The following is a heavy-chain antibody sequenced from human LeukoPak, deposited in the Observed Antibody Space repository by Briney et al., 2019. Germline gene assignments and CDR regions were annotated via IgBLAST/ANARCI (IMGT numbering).Heavy chain of an antibody. CDR3: ARRVVVPAAPYYFDY. V-gene: IGHV3-74*01. CDR2: INSDGSST. D-gene: IGHD2-2*01. CDR1: RFIFSSYW. J-gene: IGHJ4*02. Sequence: GGSLRLSCAASRFIFSSYWMHWVRQAPGKGLVWVSRINSDGSSTSCADSVKGRFTISRDNARNTLYLQMNSLRAEDTAVYYCARRVVVPAAPYYFDYWGQGTLVTVSS.